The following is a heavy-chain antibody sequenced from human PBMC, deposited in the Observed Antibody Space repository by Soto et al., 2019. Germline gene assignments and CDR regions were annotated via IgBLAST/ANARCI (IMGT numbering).Heavy chain of an antibody. V-gene: IGHV3-15*01. CDR1: GFTFSSYS. Sequence: GGSLILSCAASGFTFSSYSMSWVRQAPGKGLEWVGRVKSKTDGGSSDYAAPVKGRFAVSRDDSKNIVYLQMNSLKIEDTGVYYCTTDSRTTLPEIRFDYWGHGTQVTVSS. CDR2: VKSKTDGGSS. J-gene: IGHJ4*01. CDR3: TTDSRTTLPEIRFDY. D-gene: IGHD1-26*01.